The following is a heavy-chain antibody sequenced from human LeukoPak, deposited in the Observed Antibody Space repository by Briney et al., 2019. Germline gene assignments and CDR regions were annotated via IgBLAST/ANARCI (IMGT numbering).Heavy chain of an antibody. Sequence: GGSQRLSCAASGFTFSSCSMNWVRQAPGKGLEWVSSISSSGSYINYADSVKGRFTISRDNAENSLYLQMSSLRAEDTAVYYCARAQSSGWSTLFDYWGQGTLVTVSS. CDR2: ISSSGSYI. J-gene: IGHJ4*02. CDR3: ARAQSSGWSTLFDY. V-gene: IGHV3-21*01. D-gene: IGHD6-19*01. CDR1: GFTFSSCS.